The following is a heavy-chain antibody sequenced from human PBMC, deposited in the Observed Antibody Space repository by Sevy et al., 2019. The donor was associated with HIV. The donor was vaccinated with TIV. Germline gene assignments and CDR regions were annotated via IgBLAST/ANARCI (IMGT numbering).Heavy chain of an antibody. V-gene: IGHV4-31*03. Sequence: SETLSLTCTVSGGSISSGGYYWSWVRQHPGKGLEWIGYIYYSGSTYYNPSLKSRVTISVDTSKNQFSLKLSSVTAADTAVYYCARAGGNGSGSYYNFNWFDPWGQGTLVTVSS. CDR3: ARAGGNGSGSYYNFNWFDP. CDR2: IYYSGST. J-gene: IGHJ5*02. CDR1: GGSISSGGYY. D-gene: IGHD3-10*01.